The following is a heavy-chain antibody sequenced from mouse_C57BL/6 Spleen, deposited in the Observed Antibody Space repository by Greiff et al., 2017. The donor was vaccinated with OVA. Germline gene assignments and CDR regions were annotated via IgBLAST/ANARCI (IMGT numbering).Heavy chain of an antibody. CDR2: INPGSGGT. D-gene: IGHD2-12*01. CDR3: ARWGSYVTGYFDV. Sequence: QVQLKESGAELVRPGTSVKVSCKASGYAFTNYLIEWVKQRPGQGLEWIGVINPGSGGTNYNEKFKGKATLTADKSSSTAYMQLSSLTSEDSAVYFCARWGSYVTGYFDVWGTGTTVTVSS. CDR1: GYAFTNYL. V-gene: IGHV1-54*01. J-gene: IGHJ1*03.